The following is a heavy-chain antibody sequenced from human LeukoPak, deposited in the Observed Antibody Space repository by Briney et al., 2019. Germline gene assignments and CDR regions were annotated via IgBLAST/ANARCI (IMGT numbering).Heavy chain of an antibody. CDR3: ARHSSIRSPFDY. CDR2: IYYSGST. D-gene: IGHD2-2*01. J-gene: IGHJ4*02. Sequence: PSETLSLTCTVSGGSISNTSYYWGWIRRPPGKGLEWIGSIYYSGSTYYNPSLKSRVTISVDTSKNQFSLKLSSVTATDTAVYYCARHSSIRSPFDYWGQGTLVTVSS. CDR1: GGSISNTSYY. V-gene: IGHV4-39*01.